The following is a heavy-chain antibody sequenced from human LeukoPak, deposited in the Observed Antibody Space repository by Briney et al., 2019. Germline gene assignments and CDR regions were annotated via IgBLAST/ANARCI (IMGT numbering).Heavy chain of an antibody. V-gene: IGHV4-4*07. CDR2: ISSSGST. D-gene: IGHD2-8*01. CDR3: MREGVY. Sequence: PSETLSLTCTVSGGSISSYYWSWIRQPAGKGLEWIGRISSSGSTNYNPSLKSRVTMSVDTSKNQFSLKLNSVTAADTAVYYCMREGVYWGQGTLVTVSS. CDR1: GGSISSYY. J-gene: IGHJ4*02.